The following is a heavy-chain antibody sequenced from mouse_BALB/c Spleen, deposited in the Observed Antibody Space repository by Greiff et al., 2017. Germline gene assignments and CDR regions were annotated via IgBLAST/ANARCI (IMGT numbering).Heavy chain of an antibody. V-gene: IGHV2-9*02. J-gene: IGHJ3*01. CDR1: GFSLTSYG. CDR3: AKSTMITTTGFAY. Sequence: VMLVESGPGLVAPSQSLSITCTVSGFSLTSYGVHWVRQPPGKGLEWLGVIWAGGSTNYNSALMSRLSISKDNSKSQVFLKMNSLQTDDTAMYYCAKSTMITTTGFAYRSQGSLVTVSA. D-gene: IGHD2-4*01. CDR2: IWAGGST.